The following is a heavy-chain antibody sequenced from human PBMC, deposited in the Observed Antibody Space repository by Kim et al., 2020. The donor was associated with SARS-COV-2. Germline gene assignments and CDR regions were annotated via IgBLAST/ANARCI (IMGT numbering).Heavy chain of an antibody. CDR2: ISWNSGSI. CDR1: GFTFGDYA. CDR3: AKDTDSGYDPGAFDI. Sequence: GGSLRLSCAASGFTFGDYAMHWVRQAPGKGLEWVSGISWNSGSIGYADSVKGRFTISRDNAKNSLYLQMNSLRAEDTALYYCAKDTDSGYDPGAFDIWGQGTMVTVSS. J-gene: IGHJ3*02. D-gene: IGHD5-12*01. V-gene: IGHV3-9*01.